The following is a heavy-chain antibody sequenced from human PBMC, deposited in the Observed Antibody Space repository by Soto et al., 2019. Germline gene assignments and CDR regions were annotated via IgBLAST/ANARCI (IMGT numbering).Heavy chain of an antibody. V-gene: IGHV3-21*01. J-gene: IGHJ5*02. D-gene: IGHD3-10*01. CDR1: GFTFSSYS. CDR3: ARDPITMVRGVIPNWFDP. CDR2: ISSSSSYI. Sequence: PGGSLRLSCAASGFTFSSYSMNWVRQAPGKGLEWVSSISSSSSYIYYADSVKGRFTISRDNAKNSLYLQMNSLRAEDTAVYYCARDPITMVRGVIPNWFDPWGQGTLVTVS.